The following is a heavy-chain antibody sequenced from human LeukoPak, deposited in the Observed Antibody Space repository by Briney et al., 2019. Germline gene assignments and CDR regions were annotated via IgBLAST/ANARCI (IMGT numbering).Heavy chain of an antibody. CDR3: ARETSDTSPLFPYYFDY. D-gene: IGHD2/OR15-2a*01. CDR1: GGSISSSSYY. J-gene: IGHJ4*02. V-gene: IGHV4-39*07. Sequence: SETLSLTCIVSGGSISSSSYYWGWIRQPPGKGLEWIGYIYHSGSTYYNPSLKSRVTISVDRSKNQFSLKLSSVTAADTAVYYCARETSDTSPLFPYYFDYWGQGTLVTVSS. CDR2: IYHSGST.